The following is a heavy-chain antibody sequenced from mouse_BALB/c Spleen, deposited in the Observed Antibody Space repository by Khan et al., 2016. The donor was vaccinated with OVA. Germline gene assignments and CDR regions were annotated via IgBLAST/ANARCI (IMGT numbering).Heavy chain of an antibody. CDR3: ARNYEYDEGLAY. CDR2: IWSGGST. Sequence: QVQLQQSGPGLVQPSQSLSITCTVSGFSLTTYGVHWVRQSPGKGLEWLGVIWSGGSTDYNAAFISRLSISKDSSKSQVFFKMNSLQVNDTAIYYCARNYEYDEGLAYWGQGTLVTVSA. J-gene: IGHJ3*01. V-gene: IGHV2-2*02. D-gene: IGHD2-4*01. CDR1: GFSLTTYG.